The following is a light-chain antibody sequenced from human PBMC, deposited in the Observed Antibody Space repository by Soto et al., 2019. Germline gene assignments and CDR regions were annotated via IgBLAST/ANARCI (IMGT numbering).Light chain of an antibody. CDR1: QGISTY. CDR3: QQLNNYPRT. CDR2: AAS. J-gene: IGKJ1*01. V-gene: IGKV1-9*01. Sequence: IQLTQSPSSLSASVGDRVTITCRASQGISTYLAWYQQKPGKAPKLLIYAASTLQSGVPSRFSCSGSGTDFTLTISSLQPEDFATYYCQQLNNYPRTFGQGTKVKIK.